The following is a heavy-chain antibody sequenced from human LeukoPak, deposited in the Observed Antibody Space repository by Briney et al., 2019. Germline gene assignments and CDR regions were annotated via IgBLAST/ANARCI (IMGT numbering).Heavy chain of an antibody. J-gene: IGHJ4*02. CDR1: GGSVSSYY. CDR2: IYYSGST. Sequence: PSETLSLTCTVSGGSVSSYYWSWIRQPPGKGLEWIGYIYYSGSTNYNPSLKSRVTISVDTSKNQFSLKLSSVTAADTAVYYCASSVVPLNFDYWGQGTLVTVSS. CDR3: ASSVVPLNFDY. D-gene: IGHD2-15*01. V-gene: IGHV4-59*02.